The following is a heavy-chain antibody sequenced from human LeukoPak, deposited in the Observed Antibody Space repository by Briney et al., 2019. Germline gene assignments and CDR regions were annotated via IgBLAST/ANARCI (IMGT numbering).Heavy chain of an antibody. V-gene: IGHV3-30*18. CDR1: GFTFSSYG. CDR3: AKDRIAAAGYYYYYGMDV. CDR2: ISYDGSNK. J-gene: IGHJ6*02. Sequence: PGRSLRLSCAACGFTFSSYGMLWLPQAPGKELEGVAVISYDGSNKYYADSVKGRFTISRDNSKNTLYLQMNSLRAEDTAVYYCAKDRIAAAGYYYYYGMDVWGQGTTVTVSS. D-gene: IGHD6-13*01.